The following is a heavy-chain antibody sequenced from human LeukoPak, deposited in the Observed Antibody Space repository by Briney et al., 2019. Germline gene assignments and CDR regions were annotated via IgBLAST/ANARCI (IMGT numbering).Heavy chain of an antibody. CDR2: ITSDGSST. V-gene: IGHV3-74*01. Sequence: GGSLRLSCAASGFTFSSYWMHWVRQAPGKGLVCVSRITSDGSSTSYADSVRGRFTISRDNAQNTVYLQMNSLRAEDTAVYYCARDLTGAVFDFWGQGTLVTVSS. J-gene: IGHJ4*02. CDR3: ARDLTGAVFDF. D-gene: IGHD1-26*01. CDR1: GFTFSSYW.